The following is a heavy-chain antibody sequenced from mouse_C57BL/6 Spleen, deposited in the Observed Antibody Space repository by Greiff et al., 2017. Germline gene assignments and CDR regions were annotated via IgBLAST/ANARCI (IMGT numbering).Heavy chain of an antibody. D-gene: IGHD2-4*01. J-gene: IGHJ3*01. Sequence: VMLVESGPGLVQPSQSLSITCTVSGFSLTSYGVHWVRQSPGKGLEWLGVIWSGGSTDYNAAFISRLSISKDNSKSQVFFKMNSLQADDTAIYYCARNDDSWFAYWGQGTLVTVSA. V-gene: IGHV2-2*01. CDR3: ARNDDSWFAY. CDR2: IWSGGST. CDR1: GFSLTSYG.